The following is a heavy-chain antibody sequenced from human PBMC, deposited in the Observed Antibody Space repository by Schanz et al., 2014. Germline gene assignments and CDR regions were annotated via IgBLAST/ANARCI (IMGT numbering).Heavy chain of an antibody. Sequence: EVQLLESGGGLVQPGGSLRLSCAASGFTFSSYAMSWVRQAPGKGLEWVANIKQDGSEKYYVDAVKGRFTISRDNAKNSLFLQMNRLRAEDTALYYCAIIGVMVAVAGTRADYWGQGTLVTVSS. D-gene: IGHD6-19*01. CDR1: GFTFSSYA. CDR2: IKQDGSEK. V-gene: IGHV3-7*02. J-gene: IGHJ4*02. CDR3: AIIGVMVAVAGTRADY.